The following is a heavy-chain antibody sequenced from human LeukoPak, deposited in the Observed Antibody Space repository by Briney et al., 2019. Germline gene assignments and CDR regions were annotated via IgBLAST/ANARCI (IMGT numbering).Heavy chain of an antibody. CDR3: ARDLYYDFWSGYSGFDY. CDR1: GFTFSSYE. Sequence: PGGSLRLSCAASGFTFSSYEMNWVRQAPGKGLEWVSYISSSGSTIYYADSVKGRFTISRDNAKNSLYLQMNSLRAEDTAVYYCARDLYYDFWSGYSGFDYWGQGTLVTVSS. V-gene: IGHV3-48*03. J-gene: IGHJ4*02. D-gene: IGHD3-3*01. CDR2: ISSSGSTI.